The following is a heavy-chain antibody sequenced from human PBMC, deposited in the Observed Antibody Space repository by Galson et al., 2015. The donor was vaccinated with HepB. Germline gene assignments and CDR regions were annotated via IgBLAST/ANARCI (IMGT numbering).Heavy chain of an antibody. Sequence: SETLSLTCAVYGGSFSGYYWSWNRQPPGKGLEWIGEINHSGSTNYNPSLKSRVTISVDTSKNQFSLKLSSVTAADTAVYYCARGWSNGGKRVLNTVTGAVFDYWGQGTLVTVSS. CDR3: ARGWSNGGKRVLNTVTGAVFDY. J-gene: IGHJ4*02. D-gene: IGHD4-23*01. CDR2: INHSGST. CDR1: GGSFSGYY. V-gene: IGHV4-34*01.